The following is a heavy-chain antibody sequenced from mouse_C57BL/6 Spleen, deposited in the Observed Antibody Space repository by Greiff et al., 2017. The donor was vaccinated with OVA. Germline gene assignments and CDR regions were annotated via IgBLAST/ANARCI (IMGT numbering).Heavy chain of an antibody. J-gene: IGHJ4*01. D-gene: IGHD2-4*01. CDR1: GYTFTSYW. V-gene: IGHV1-55*01. CDR3: ARLDYDYDLYAMDY. Sequence: QVQLQQSGAELVKPGASVKMSCKASGYTFTSYWITWVKQRPGQGLEWIGDIYPGSGSTNYNEKFKSKATLTVDTSSSTAYMQLSSLTSEDSAVYYCARLDYDYDLYAMDYWGQGTSVTVSS. CDR2: IYPGSGST.